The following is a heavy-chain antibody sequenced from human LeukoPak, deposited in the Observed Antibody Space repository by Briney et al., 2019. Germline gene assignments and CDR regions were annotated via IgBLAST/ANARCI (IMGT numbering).Heavy chain of an antibody. CDR2: IYSDNT. Sequence: PGGSLRLSCTVSGFTVSSNSMSWVRQAPGKGLEWVSFIYSDNTHYSDSVKGRFTISRDNSKNTLYLQMNSLRAEDTAVYYCAKFDLDYYDSGGAVGDFDIWGQGTMVAVSS. V-gene: IGHV3-53*01. CDR3: AKFDLDYYDSGGAVGDFDI. D-gene: IGHD3-22*01. CDR1: GFTVSSNS. J-gene: IGHJ3*02.